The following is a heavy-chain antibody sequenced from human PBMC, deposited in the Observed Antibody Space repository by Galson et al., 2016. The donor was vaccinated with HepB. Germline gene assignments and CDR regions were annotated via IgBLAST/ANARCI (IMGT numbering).Heavy chain of an antibody. CDR3: ARDRYYGSGDPYYFEY. D-gene: IGHD3-10*01. J-gene: IGHJ4*02. V-gene: IGHV1-18*01. CDR1: GYTFISYD. Sequence: SVKVSCKASGYTFISYDVNWVRQAPGQGLEWMAWISGYKGYTKYAPKVQDRVTLSTDTSTSTASMELGSLRSDDTAVYYCARDRYYGSGDPYYFEYWGQGTLVTVSS. CDR2: ISGYKGYT.